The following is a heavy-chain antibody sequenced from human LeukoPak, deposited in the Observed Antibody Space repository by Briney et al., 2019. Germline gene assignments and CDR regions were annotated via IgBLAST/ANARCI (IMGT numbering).Heavy chain of an antibody. D-gene: IGHD2-2*01. V-gene: IGHV1-3*01. J-gene: IGHJ4*02. CDR3: ALIVPVASFDY. CDR2: INAGNGNT. Sequence: ASVKASCKASGYTFTNYAIHWVRQAPGQRLEWMGWINAGNGNTKYSQKFQGRVTITRDTSASTAYMELSSLRSEDTAIYYCALIVPVASFDYWGQGTLVTVSS. CDR1: GYTFTNYA.